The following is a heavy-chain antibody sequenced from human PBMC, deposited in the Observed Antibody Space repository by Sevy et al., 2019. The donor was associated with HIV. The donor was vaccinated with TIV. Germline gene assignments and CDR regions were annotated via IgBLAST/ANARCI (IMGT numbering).Heavy chain of an antibody. CDR3: TTDSIAAAAYYFDY. Sequence: GGSLRLSCAASGFTFSNAWMSWVRQAPGKGLEWVGRIKSKTDGGTTDYAAPGKGRFTITRDDSKNTLYLQMNSLKTEDTAVYYCTTDSIAAAAYYFDYWGQGTLVTVSS. D-gene: IGHD6-13*01. J-gene: IGHJ4*02. CDR1: GFTFSNAW. V-gene: IGHV3-15*01. CDR2: IKSKTDGGTT.